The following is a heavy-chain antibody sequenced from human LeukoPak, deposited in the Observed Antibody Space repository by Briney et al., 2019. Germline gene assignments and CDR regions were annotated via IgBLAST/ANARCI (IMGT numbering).Heavy chain of an antibody. V-gene: IGHV3-23*01. D-gene: IGHD3-16*01. CDR3: VRVWDI. J-gene: IGHJ4*02. CDR2: ISGAGDTT. CDR1: GFTFSNYA. Sequence: PGGSLTLSCVASGFTFSNYAVSWVRHAPGKGLECVSDISGAGDTTYYAHSLKGRVTIPRDNSKHTMYLQRNGLRAEDTAVYYCVRVWDIWGQGALVTVSS.